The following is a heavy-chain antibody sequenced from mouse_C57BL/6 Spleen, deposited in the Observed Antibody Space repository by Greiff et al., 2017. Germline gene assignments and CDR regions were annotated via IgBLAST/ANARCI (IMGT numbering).Heavy chain of an antibody. CDR3: TSPICAY. CDR1: GFTFSDAW. Sequence: EVQLQESGGGLVQPGGSMKLSSAASGFTFSDAWMAWVRQSPEKGLEWVAEIRNKANNHATYYAESVKGRFTISRDDSESSVYLQMNSLRAEDTGIYDCTSPICAYWGQGTLVTVSA. V-gene: IGHV6-6*01. J-gene: IGHJ3*01. CDR2: IRNKANNHAT.